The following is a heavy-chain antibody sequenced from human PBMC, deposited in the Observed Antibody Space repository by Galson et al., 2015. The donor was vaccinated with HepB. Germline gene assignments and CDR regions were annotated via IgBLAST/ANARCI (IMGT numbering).Heavy chain of an antibody. CDR2: ISGSGGST. J-gene: IGHJ4*02. CDR3: AKDLSAQSSGGWYGPPSSCFDY. D-gene: IGHD6-19*01. CDR1: GFTFSSYA. Sequence: SLRLSCAASGFTFSSYAMSWVRQAPGKGLEWVSAISGSGGSTYYADSVKGRFTISRDNSKNTLYLQMNSLRAEDTAVYYCAKDLSAQSSGGWYGPPSSCFDYWGQGTLVTVSS. V-gene: IGHV3-23*01.